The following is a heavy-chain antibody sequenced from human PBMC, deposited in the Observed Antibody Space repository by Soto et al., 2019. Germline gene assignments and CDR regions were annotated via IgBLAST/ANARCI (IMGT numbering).Heavy chain of an antibody. Sequence: HPGGPLRLSCAASGFTFSSYAMSWVRPAPGKGLEWVSAISGSGGSTYYADSVKGRFTISRDNSKNTLYLQMNSLRAEDTAVYYCAKDLGGIGSSWYNYFDYWGQGTLVTVSS. D-gene: IGHD6-13*01. CDR1: GFTFSSYA. CDR3: AKDLGGIGSSWYNYFDY. V-gene: IGHV3-23*01. J-gene: IGHJ4*02. CDR2: ISGSGGST.